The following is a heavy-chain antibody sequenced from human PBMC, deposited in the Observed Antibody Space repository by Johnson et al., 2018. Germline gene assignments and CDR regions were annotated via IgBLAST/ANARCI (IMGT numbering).Heavy chain of an antibody. CDR3: AKDAVGMATTFQH. CDR2: ITWNGDGI. V-gene: IGHV3-9*01. Sequence: EVQLVESGGDLVQPGRSLRLSCVGSGLSFDDYAMHWVRQVPGRGLEWVAGITWNGDGIGDVDAVKGRFTISRDNAKNSLFLQMHSLRVEDTALYYCAKDAVGMATTFQHWGQGTLVTVSS. CDR1: GLSFDDYA. D-gene: IGHD5-24*01. J-gene: IGHJ1*01.